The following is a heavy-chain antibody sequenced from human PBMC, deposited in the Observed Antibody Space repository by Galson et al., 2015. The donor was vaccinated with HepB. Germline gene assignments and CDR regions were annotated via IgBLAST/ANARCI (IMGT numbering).Heavy chain of an antibody. Sequence: LSLTCSVSHGSINNYYWSWIRQSPGNRLEWIGYIYYNGDTTYNPSLGYRVGMSVDTSINQVSLWLTSVTAAGTAVYYCARHPGRGSVGYAFDLWGQGTLVTVSA. CDR1: HGSINNYY. J-gene: IGHJ4*02. V-gene: IGHV4-59*08. D-gene: IGHD5-12*01. CDR2: IYYNGDT. CDR3: ARHPGRGSVGYAFDL.